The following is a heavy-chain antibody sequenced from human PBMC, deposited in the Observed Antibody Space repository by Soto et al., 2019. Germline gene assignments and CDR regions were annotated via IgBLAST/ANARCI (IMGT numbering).Heavy chain of an antibody. CDR1: GFAFSSYG. V-gene: IGHV3-30*03. J-gene: IGHJ5*02. CDR3: VAGRGFGHGFVPHP. CDR2: ISYDGSLQ. Sequence: QAQLVESGGGVVQPGRSLRLSCAASGFAFSSYGMHWVRQAPGTGLEWVAVISYDGSLQHYADSVKGRFTISRDNSKNMGLLRKRRLGGEEQGGYYWVAGRGFGHGFVPHPWGQGTLVSV. D-gene: IGHD5-18*01.